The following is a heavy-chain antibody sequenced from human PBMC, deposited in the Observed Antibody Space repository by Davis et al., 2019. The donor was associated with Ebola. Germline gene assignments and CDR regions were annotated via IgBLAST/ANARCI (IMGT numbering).Heavy chain of an antibody. CDR1: GYTFTSYY. CDR3: ARAIYYYDNSGYSDY. D-gene: IGHD3-22*01. J-gene: IGHJ4*02. Sequence: AASVKVSCKASGYTFTSYYMHWVRQAPGQGLEWMGIINPSDGSTSYAQKFQGRVTMTRDTSTSAVYMELSSLRSEDTAVYYCARAIYYYDNSGYSDYWGQGTLVTVSS. CDR2: INPSDGST. V-gene: IGHV1-46*01.